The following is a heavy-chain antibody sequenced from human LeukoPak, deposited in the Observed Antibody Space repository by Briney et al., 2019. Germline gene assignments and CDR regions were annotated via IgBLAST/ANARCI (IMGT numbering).Heavy chain of an antibody. CDR3: SRDCSSDGCLQYFEH. D-gene: IGHD2-2*01. J-gene: IGHJ1*01. V-gene: IGHV3-49*04. CDR1: GFTFGDHA. CDR2: IRGKDYGGTT. Sequence: GRSLRLSCSGSGFTFGDHAVSWVRQAPGKGLGWISIIRGKDYGGTTEYAASVKGRFTISRENSKSIAYLEMSSLKTEDTAMYYCSRDCSSDGCLQYFEHWGQGTLVAVSS.